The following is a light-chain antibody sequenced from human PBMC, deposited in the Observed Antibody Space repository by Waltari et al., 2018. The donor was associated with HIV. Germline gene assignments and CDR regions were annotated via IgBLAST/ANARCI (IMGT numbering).Light chain of an antibody. Sequence: SVLTQPPSVSGAPGHRVSISCTGNKSNIGAGFAIHLYQHLPATAPNVIISFNSNRPSGVPERFSGSKSGTSASLAITGLQAEDEADYYCHSYDNTLSGSVGFGGGTKLTVL. CDR3: HSYDNTLSGSVG. CDR1: KSNIGAGFA. CDR2: FNS. J-gene: IGLJ2*01. V-gene: IGLV1-40*01.